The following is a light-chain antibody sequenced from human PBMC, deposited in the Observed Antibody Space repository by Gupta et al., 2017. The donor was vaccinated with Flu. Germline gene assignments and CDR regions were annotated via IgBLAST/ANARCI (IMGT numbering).Light chain of an antibody. CDR1: QSLLHSNGYNY. J-gene: IGKJ5*01. CDR2: LGS. CDR3: MQALQTPRT. V-gene: IGKV2-28*01. Sequence: DIVMTQSPLPLPVTPGEPASTSRRSSQSLLHSNGYNYLDWYLQKPGQSPQLLIYLGSNRASGVPDRFSGSGSGTDFTLKISRVEAEDVGVYYCMQALQTPRTFGQGTRLEIK.